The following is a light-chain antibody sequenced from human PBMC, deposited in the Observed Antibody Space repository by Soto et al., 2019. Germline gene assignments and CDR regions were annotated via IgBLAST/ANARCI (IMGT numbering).Light chain of an antibody. CDR2: GAS. Sequence: EIVMTQSPATLSVSPGERATLSCRASQSVSNNLAWYQKKPGQAPRLLIYGASTRATGIPARFSGSGSGTEFTLTISSLQSEDVAFYYCQQYNNWWTVGQGTRVDIK. CDR3: QQYNNWWT. J-gene: IGKJ1*01. V-gene: IGKV3-15*01. CDR1: QSVSNN.